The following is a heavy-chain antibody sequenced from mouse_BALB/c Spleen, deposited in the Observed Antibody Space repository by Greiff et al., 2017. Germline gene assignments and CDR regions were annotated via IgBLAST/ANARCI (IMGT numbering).Heavy chain of an antibody. V-gene: IGHV3-2*02. CDR2: ISYSGST. Sequence: DVKLQESGPGLVKPSQSLSLTCTVTGYSITSDYAWNWIRQFPGNKLEWMGYISYSGSTSYNPSLKSRISITRDTSKNQFFLQLNSVTTEDTATYYCARSTMIPFDYWGQGTTLTVSS. CDR3: ARSTMIPFDY. J-gene: IGHJ2*01. D-gene: IGHD2-4*01. CDR1: GYSITSDYA.